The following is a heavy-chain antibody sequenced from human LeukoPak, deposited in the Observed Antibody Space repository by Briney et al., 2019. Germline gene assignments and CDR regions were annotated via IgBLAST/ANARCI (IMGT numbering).Heavy chain of an antibody. CDR1: GGTFSSQA. CDR3: ATGFYYYDSSGYYQFDY. CDR2: IIPIFGTA. D-gene: IGHD3-22*01. V-gene: IGHV1-69*13. J-gene: IGHJ4*02. Sequence: SVKVSCKASGGTFSSQAISWVRQAPGQGLEWMGGIIPIFGTANYAQKFQGRVTIIADESTSTAYMELSSLRSEDTAVYYCATGFYYYDSSGYYQFDYWGQGTLVTVSS.